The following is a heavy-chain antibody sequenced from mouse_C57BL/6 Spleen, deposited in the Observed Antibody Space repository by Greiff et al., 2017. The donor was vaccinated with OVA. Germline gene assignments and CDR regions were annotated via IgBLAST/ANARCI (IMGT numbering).Heavy chain of an antibody. CDR3: ARHEEKRNTRGYAMDY. Sequence: QVQLKQSGAELVKPGASVKLSCKASGYTFTEYTIHWVKQRSGQGLEWIGWFYPGSGSIKYNEKFKDKATLTADKSSSTVYMELSRLTSEDSAVYFCARHEEKRNTRGYAMDYWGQGTSVTVSS. V-gene: IGHV1-62-2*01. CDR1: GYTFTEYT. CDR2: FYPGSGSI. J-gene: IGHJ4*01. D-gene: IGHD5-2*01.